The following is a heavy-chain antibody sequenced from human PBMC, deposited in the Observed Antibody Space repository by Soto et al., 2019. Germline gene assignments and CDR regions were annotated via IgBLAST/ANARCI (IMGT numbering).Heavy chain of an antibody. CDR1: GFTFNTYW. CDR2: IKEDGSEE. Sequence: QLVESGGGLVQPGGSLRLSCATSGFTFNTYWMTWVRQAPGKGLEWVANIKEDGSEENYVDSVKGRFTISRDNGKNSLFLQMNRLRREDSAVYYSVRSFSFDWLLFTLDYWGQGTLVSVSS. CDR3: VRSFSFDWLLFTLDY. D-gene: IGHD3-9*01. J-gene: IGHJ4*02. V-gene: IGHV3-7*01.